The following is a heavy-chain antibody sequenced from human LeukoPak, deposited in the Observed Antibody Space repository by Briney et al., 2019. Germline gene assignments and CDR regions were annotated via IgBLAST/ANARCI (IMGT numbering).Heavy chain of an antibody. CDR2: ISSSGSTK. D-gene: IGHD3-22*01. Sequence: GGSLRLSCAASGFTFSNCEMNWVRQAPGKGLEWLSYISSSGSTKYYADSVKGRFTISRDNAKNSLYLQMNSLRAEDTAVYYCVGYSETSGYYYNWYFDLWGRGTLVTVSS. CDR1: GFTFSNCE. CDR3: VGYSETSGYYYNWYFDL. J-gene: IGHJ2*01. V-gene: IGHV3-48*03.